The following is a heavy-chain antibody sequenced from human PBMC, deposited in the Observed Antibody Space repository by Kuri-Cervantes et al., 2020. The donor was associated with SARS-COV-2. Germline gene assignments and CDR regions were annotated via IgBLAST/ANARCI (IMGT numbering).Heavy chain of an antibody. CDR1: GFTFRNYF. V-gene: IGHV3-43*01. Sequence: GGSLRLSCATSGFTFRNYFMHWVRQRPGKGLEWVSLISWDGGSTYYADSVKGRFTISRDNSKDSLFLQMNSLRSEDTAFYYCSSGGSQREWYYWGQGTLVTVSS. D-gene: IGHD3-16*01. CDR3: SSGGSQREWYY. J-gene: IGHJ4*02. CDR2: ISWDGGST.